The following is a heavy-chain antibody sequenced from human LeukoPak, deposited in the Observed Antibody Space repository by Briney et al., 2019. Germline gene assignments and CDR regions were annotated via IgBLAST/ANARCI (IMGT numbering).Heavy chain of an antibody. CDR3: ARLGGSGSYYIWGYFDY. CDR1: GGSISGSY. D-gene: IGHD3-10*01. CDR2: IYTTGST. J-gene: IGHJ4*02. Sequence: PSETLSLTCTVSGGSISGSYWSWIRQPPGKGLEWIGYIYTTGSTNYNPSLKSRVTISVDTSKNQFSLKLSSVTAADTAVYYCARLGGSGSYYIWGYFDYWGQGTLVTVSS. V-gene: IGHV4-4*09.